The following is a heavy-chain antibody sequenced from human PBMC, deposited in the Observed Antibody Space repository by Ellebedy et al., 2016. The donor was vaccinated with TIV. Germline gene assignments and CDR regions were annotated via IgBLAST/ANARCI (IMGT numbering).Heavy chain of an antibody. Sequence: SETLSLXXNVSGGSVRSSYYWGWIRQPPGKGLEWIGSIYFIGTTSYNPSLKSRVFISVDTSKNQFSLNLKPVTAADTAVYFCARLGASSDYYRIDYWGQGTLVAVSS. CDR2: IYFIGTT. D-gene: IGHD2-21*02. CDR3: ARLGASSDYYRIDY. J-gene: IGHJ4*02. V-gene: IGHV4-39*01. CDR1: GGSVRSSYY.